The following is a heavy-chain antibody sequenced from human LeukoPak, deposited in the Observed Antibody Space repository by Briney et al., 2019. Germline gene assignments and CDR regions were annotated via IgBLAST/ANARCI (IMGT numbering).Heavy chain of an antibody. CDR3: ARDRGGYSSSGFDP. D-gene: IGHD6-6*01. V-gene: IGHV4-59*01. CDR1: GVSISSYY. CDR2: IYYSGST. Sequence: PSETLSLTCTVSGVSISSYYWSWIRQPPGKGLEWIGYIYYSGSTNYNPSLKSRVTISVDTSKNQFSLKLSSVTAADTAVYYCARDRGGYSSSGFDPWGQGTLVTVSS. J-gene: IGHJ5*02.